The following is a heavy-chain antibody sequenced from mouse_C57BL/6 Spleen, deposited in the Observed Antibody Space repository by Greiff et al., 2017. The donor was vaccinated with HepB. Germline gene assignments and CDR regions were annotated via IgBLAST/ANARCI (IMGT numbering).Heavy chain of an antibody. Sequence: EVQLQQSGPVLVKPGASVKMSCKASGYTFTDYYMNWVKQSHGKSLEWIGVINPYNGGTSYNQKFKGKATLTVDKSSSTAYMELNSLTSEDSAVYDCARRGSSSSAMDYWGQGTLVTVSS. CDR2: INPYNGGT. CDR1: GYTFTDYY. V-gene: IGHV1-19*01. J-gene: IGHJ4*01. D-gene: IGHD1-1*01. CDR3: ARRGSSSSAMDY.